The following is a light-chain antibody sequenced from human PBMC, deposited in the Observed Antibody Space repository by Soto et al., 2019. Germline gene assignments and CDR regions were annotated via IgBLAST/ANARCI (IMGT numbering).Light chain of an antibody. CDR3: LEYNNWPRRT. V-gene: IGKV3-15*01. Sequence: EIVMTQSPATLSVSPGERATVSCRASQSVSSDLAWYQQQPGQAPRLLIYGVSTRATGIPARFSGSGSGTDFTLTISSLQSEDFAVYYCLEYNNWPRRTFGQGTK. CDR2: GVS. J-gene: IGKJ1*01. CDR1: QSVSSD.